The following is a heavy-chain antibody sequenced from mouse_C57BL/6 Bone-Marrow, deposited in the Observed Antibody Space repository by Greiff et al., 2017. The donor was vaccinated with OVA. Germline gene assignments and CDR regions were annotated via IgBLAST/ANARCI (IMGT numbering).Heavy chain of an antibody. CDR3: APYYGSSHWYFDV. D-gene: IGHD1-1*01. Sequence: QVQLQQSGAELVKPGASVKMSCKASGYTFTSYWITWVKQRPGQGLEWIGDIYPGSGSTNYNEKFKSKATLTVDTSSSTAYMQLSSLTSEDSAVYYCAPYYGSSHWYFDVWGTGTTVTVSS. CDR1: GYTFTSYW. J-gene: IGHJ1*03. V-gene: IGHV1-55*01. CDR2: IYPGSGST.